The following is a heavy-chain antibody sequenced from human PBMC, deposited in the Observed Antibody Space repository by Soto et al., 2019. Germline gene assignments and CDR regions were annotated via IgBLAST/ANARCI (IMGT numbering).Heavy chain of an antibody. CDR3: ARLQAGYDYYYYYYMDV. D-gene: IGHD3-16*01. V-gene: IGHV4-39*01. Sequence: TLSLTCTVSGGSISSSSYYWGWIRQPPGKGLEWIGSIYYSGSTYYNPSLKSRVTISVDTSKNQFSLKLSSVTAADTAVYYCARLQAGYDYYYYYYMDVWGKGTTVTVSS. CDR2: IYYSGST. CDR1: GGSISSSSYY. J-gene: IGHJ6*03.